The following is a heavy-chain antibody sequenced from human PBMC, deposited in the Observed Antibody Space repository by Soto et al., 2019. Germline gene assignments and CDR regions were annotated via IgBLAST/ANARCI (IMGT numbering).Heavy chain of an antibody. CDR1: GYDFKKYW. CDR3: ATHEPFDVVGGRFYYYMDV. V-gene: IGHV5-51*01. J-gene: IGHJ6*03. Sequence: GESLMISCQTSGYDFKKYWIGWLRQRPGKRPDWMGMVSGADSDTRYSPPLKGQVTISLERYLDTAYLRWNRLTPQDRAIYSCATHEPFDVVGGRFYYYMDVWGKGTSVTVSS. CDR2: VSGADSDT. D-gene: IGHD3-9*01.